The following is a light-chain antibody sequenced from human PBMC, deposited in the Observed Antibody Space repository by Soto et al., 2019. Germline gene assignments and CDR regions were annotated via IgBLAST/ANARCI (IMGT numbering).Light chain of an antibody. J-gene: IGLJ1*01. V-gene: IGLV2-23*02. CDR1: SSDVGSYNL. CDR3: CSYAGSSTFLYV. CDR2: EVS. Sequence: QAASVSGSPGQSITISCTGTSSDVGSYNLVSWYQQHPGKAPKLMIYEVSKRPSGVSNRFSGSKSGNTASLTISGLQAEDEADYYCCSYAGSSTFLYVFGTGTKLTVL.